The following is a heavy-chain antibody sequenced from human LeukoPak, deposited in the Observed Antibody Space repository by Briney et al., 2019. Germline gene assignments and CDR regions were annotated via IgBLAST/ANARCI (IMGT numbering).Heavy chain of an antibody. Sequence: GGSLRLSCAASGFTFSSYSMNWVRQAPGKGLEWVSSISSSSRYIYYADSVKGRFTISRDNAKNTLYLQMNSLRAEDTAVYYCARDQFVDYWGQGTLVTVSS. CDR2: ISSSSRYI. D-gene: IGHD2-21*01. V-gene: IGHV3-21*01. J-gene: IGHJ4*02. CDR1: GFTFSSYS. CDR3: ARDQFVDY.